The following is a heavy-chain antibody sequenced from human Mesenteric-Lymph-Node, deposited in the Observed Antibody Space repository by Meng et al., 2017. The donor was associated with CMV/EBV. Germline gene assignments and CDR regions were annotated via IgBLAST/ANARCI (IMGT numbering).Heavy chain of an antibody. CDR1: GYTFTSYG. CDR3: ARDGWACNGGSCSDY. V-gene: IGHV1-18*01. CDR2: INTYNGNT. D-gene: IGHD2-15*01. J-gene: IGHJ4*02. Sequence: SGYTFTSYGISWVRQAPGQGLEWMGWINTYNGNTNFAQKFQGGVTMTADTSTDTAYMELRSLRSDDTAVYFCARDGWACNGGSCSDYWGQGTLVTVSS.